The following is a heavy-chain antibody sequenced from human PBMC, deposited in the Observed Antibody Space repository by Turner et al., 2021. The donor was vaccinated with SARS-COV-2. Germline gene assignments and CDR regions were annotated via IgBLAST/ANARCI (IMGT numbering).Heavy chain of an antibody. Sequence: QVQLVQSGAEVKKPGASVKVSCKISGYTLTELSMYWVRQAPGKGLEWRGGFDPEDGETIYAKNFQGRVTMTEDTSTDTAYMELSSLRSEDTAVYFCATGYQLRVNWFDPWGQGTLVTVSS. CDR1: GYTLTELS. CDR2: FDPEDGET. J-gene: IGHJ5*02. V-gene: IGHV1-24*01. CDR3: ATGYQLRVNWFDP. D-gene: IGHD2-2*01.